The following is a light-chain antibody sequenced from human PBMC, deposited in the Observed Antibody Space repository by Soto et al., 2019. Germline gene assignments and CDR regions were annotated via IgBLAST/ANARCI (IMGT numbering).Light chain of an antibody. Sequence: QSALTQPPSASGSPGQSVTISCTGTSSDIGDYNFVSWYQQYPGKAPKLMIYEVSQRPSGVPDRFSGSKSGNTASLTVSGLQAEDEADYYCQSYDSGLGGLIFGAGTKLTVL. CDR2: EVS. CDR3: QSYDSGLGGLI. J-gene: IGLJ2*01. V-gene: IGLV2-8*01. CDR1: SSDIGDYNF.